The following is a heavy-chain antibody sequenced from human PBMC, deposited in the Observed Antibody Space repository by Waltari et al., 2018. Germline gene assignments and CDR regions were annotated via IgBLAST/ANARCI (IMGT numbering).Heavy chain of an antibody. V-gene: IGHV1-3*04. CDR2: ISTGNGHA. J-gene: IGHJ4*02. CDR3: ARGGSRAGFDY. CDR1: GYTFINHG. D-gene: IGHD3-10*01. Sequence: QVQLLQSGAEVKKPGASVKLSCKASGYTFINHGIHWVRQAPGKRLDWMGWISTGNGHARDSQKFQDRVTITRDTSATTVYMEVTTLKSEDTAVFYCARGGSRAGFDYWGQGTLVTVSS.